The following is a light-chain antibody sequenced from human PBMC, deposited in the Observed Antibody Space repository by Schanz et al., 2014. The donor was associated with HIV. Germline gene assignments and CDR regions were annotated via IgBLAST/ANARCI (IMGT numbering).Light chain of an antibody. Sequence: QSVLTQPPSVSGAPGQRVTISCTGSSSNIGAGYDVLRFQDLPGRAPKLLIFDNINRPSGVPDRFSGSRSGASASLAITGLQPEDEADYYCASWDDSLSGGGVVFGGGTKLTVL. CDR1: SSNIGAGYD. V-gene: IGLV1-40*01. CDR2: DNI. CDR3: ASWDDSLSGGGVV. J-gene: IGLJ2*01.